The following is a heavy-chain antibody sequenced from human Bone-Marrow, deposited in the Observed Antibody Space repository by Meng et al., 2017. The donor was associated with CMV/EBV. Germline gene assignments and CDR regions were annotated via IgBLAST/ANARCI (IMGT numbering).Heavy chain of an antibody. D-gene: IGHD3-22*01. CDR2: IKRGGSEK. CDR1: FTFSSYW. CDR3: ARDQNYYDSSGEGYFQH. J-gene: IGHJ1*01. Sequence: FTFSSYWLAWVVQATGKWLEWVANIKRGGSEKHYVDSVKGRFTISRDNAKNSLYLRMNSLRAEDTAVYYCARDQNYYDSSGEGYFQHWGQGTLVTVSS. V-gene: IGHV3-7*01.